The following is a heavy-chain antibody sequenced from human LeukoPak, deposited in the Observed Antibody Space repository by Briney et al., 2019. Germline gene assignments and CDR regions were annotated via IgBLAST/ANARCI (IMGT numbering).Heavy chain of an antibody. Sequence: SETLSLTCAVYGGSFSGYYWSWIRQPPGKGLEWIGEINHSGSTNYNPSLKSRVTISVDTSKNQFSLKLSSVTAADAAVYYCARGHYYGSGSYLDYFDYWGQGTLVTVSS. CDR1: GGSFSGYY. D-gene: IGHD3-10*01. V-gene: IGHV4-34*01. CDR2: INHSGST. CDR3: ARGHYYGSGSYLDYFDY. J-gene: IGHJ4*02.